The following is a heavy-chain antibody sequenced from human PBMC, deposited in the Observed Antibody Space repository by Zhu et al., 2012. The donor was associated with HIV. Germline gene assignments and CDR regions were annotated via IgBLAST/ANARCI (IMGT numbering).Heavy chain of an antibody. D-gene: IGHD5-12*01. CDR2: IRSSTDGGTT. Sequence: VQLVESGGGLVKPGGSLRLSCVASGFPFSNAWMSWVRQSLGKGLECIGRIRSSTDGGTTDYAAPVKGRFTISRDDSKNMVFLQMDRLNIDETGVYYCTTDAGDYLTDFDYWGQGTPSPSP. CDR3: TTDAGDYLTDFDY. J-gene: IGHJ4*02. CDR1: GFPFSNAW. V-gene: IGHV3-15*01.